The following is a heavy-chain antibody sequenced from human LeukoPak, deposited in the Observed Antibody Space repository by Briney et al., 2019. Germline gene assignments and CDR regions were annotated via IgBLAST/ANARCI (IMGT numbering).Heavy chain of an antibody. CDR2: ISGSGGTT. Sequence: GGSLRLSCAASGFTFSSYGMSWVRQAPGKGLEWVSGISGSGGTTYYADSVKGRFTISRDNSKNTLYVQMKSLRAEDTAVYYCAKDFVVVPGNVNYFDYWGQGTLVTVSS. CDR3: AKDFVVVPGNVNYFDY. V-gene: IGHV3-23*01. CDR1: GFTFSSYG. J-gene: IGHJ4*02. D-gene: IGHD2-21*02.